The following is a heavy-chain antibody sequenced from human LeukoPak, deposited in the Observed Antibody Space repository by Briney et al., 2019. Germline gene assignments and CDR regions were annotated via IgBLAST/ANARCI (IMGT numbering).Heavy chain of an antibody. Sequence: GGSLRLSCAASGFTFSSYSMNWVRQAPGKGLEWVSSISSSSSYIYYADSVKGRFTISRDNAKNSLYLQMNSLRAEDTAVYYCAGETEAVASDAFDIWGQGTMVTVSS. CDR1: GFTFSSYS. J-gene: IGHJ3*02. D-gene: IGHD6-19*01. V-gene: IGHV3-21*01. CDR3: AGETEAVASDAFDI. CDR2: ISSSSSYI.